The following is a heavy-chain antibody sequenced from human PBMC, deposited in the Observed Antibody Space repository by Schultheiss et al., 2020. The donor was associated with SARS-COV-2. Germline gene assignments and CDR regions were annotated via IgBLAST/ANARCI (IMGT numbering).Heavy chain of an antibody. D-gene: IGHD3-3*01. Sequence: ASVKVSCKASGYTFTSYGISWVRQAPGQGLEWMGWISAYNGNTNYAQKLQGRVTMTTDTSTSTAYMELSSLRSEDTAVYYCARGLTYYDFWSGYIFDYWGQGTLVTVSS. CDR3: ARGLTYYDFWSGYIFDY. J-gene: IGHJ4*02. V-gene: IGHV1-18*01. CDR1: GYTFTSYG. CDR2: ISAYNGNT.